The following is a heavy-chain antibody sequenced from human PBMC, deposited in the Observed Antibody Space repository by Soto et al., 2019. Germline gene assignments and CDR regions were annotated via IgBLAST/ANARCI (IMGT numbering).Heavy chain of an antibody. J-gene: IGHJ6*02. CDR3: ARGHLYYYGSGSYYNRNGYYYYGMDV. CDR2: INHSGST. D-gene: IGHD3-10*01. V-gene: IGHV4-34*01. CDR1: GGSFSGYY. Sequence: SETLSLTCAVYGGSFSGYYWSWIRQPPGKGLEWIGEINHSGSTNYNPSLKSRVTISVDTSKNQFSLKLSSVTAADTAVYYCARGHLYYYGSGSYYNRNGYYYYGMDVWGQGTTVTVYS.